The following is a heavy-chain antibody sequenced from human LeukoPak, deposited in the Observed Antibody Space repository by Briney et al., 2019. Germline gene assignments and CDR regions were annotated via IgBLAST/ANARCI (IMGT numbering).Heavy chain of an antibody. V-gene: IGHV1-2*04. Sequence: ASVKVSCKASGYTFTGYYMHWVRQAPGQGLEWMGWINPNSGGTNYAQKFQGWVTMTRDTSISTAYLELSRLRSDDTAVYYCARGWIAETTVVTPYNYWGQGTLVTVSS. CDR3: ARGWIAETTVVTPYNY. D-gene: IGHD4-23*01. J-gene: IGHJ4*02. CDR2: INPNSGGT. CDR1: GYTFTGYY.